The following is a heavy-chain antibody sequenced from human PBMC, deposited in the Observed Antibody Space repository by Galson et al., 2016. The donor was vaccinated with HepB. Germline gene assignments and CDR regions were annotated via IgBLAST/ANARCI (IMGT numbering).Heavy chain of an antibody. J-gene: IGHJ4*02. D-gene: IGHD6-19*01. CDR1: GYTFTSYD. V-gene: IGHV1-18*01. CDR2: ISAYNGNT. Sequence: SVKVSCKASGYTFTSYDISWVRQAPGQGLEWMGWISAYNGNTNYAQKLQGRVTMTTDTSTSTAYMELRSLSSDDTAVYYCARGPDSSGWYLYFDYWGQGTLVTVSS. CDR3: ARGPDSSGWYLYFDY.